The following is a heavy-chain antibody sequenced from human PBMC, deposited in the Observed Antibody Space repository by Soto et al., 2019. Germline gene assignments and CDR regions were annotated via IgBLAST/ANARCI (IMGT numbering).Heavy chain of an antibody. CDR3: AKGRLRSYYYYGMDV. CDR1: GFTFSSYA. CDR2: ISGSGGST. D-gene: IGHD3-16*01. Sequence: EVQLLESGGGLVQPGGSLRLPCAASGFTFSSYAMSWVRQAPGKGLEWVSAISGSGGSTYYADSVKGRFTIARDNSKNALYLQMNSLRAEDTAVYYCAKGRLRSYYYYGMDVWGQGTTVTVSS. V-gene: IGHV3-23*01. J-gene: IGHJ6*02.